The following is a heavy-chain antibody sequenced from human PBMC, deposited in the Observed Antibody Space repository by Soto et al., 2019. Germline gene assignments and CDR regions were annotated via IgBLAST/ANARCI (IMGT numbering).Heavy chain of an antibody. D-gene: IGHD3-10*01. Sequence: QVQLVQSGAEVKKPGASVKVSCKASGYTFTSYGITWVRQAPGQGLEWMGWISAYNGNTNYAQKLQGRVTMTTDTSTNTAYMELRSLRSDDTAVYYCARGPHYYESGSPYWSTADWGQGTLVTVSS. CDR2: ISAYNGNT. CDR3: ARGPHYYESGSPYWSTAD. J-gene: IGHJ4*02. V-gene: IGHV1-18*01. CDR1: GYTFTSYG.